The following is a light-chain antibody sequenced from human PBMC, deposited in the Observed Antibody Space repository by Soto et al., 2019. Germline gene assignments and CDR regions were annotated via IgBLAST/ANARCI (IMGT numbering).Light chain of an antibody. V-gene: IGKV3-15*01. Sequence: EIVLTQSPGTLSLSPGERATLSCRAIQSVSSSYLAWYQQKPGQAPRLLIFGASTRATGIPARFSGSGSGTEFTLTISSLQSEDFAVYYCQQYSNWPPWTFGQGTKVDIK. CDR1: QSVSSSY. J-gene: IGKJ1*01. CDR2: GAS. CDR3: QQYSNWPPWT.